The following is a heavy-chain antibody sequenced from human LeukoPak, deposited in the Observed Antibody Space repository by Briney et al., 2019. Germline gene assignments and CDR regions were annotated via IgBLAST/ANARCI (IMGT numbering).Heavy chain of an antibody. Sequence: SETLSLTCGVSGGSITTTNYWSWIRQPPGKGLEWIGEINHSGSTNYNPSLKSRVTISVDTSKNQFSLKLSSVTAADTAVYYCARVWGSSSSPFDYWGQGTLVTVSS. CDR1: GGSITTTNY. CDR2: INHSGST. D-gene: IGHD6-6*01. V-gene: IGHV4/OR15-8*01. J-gene: IGHJ4*02. CDR3: ARVWGSSSSPFDY.